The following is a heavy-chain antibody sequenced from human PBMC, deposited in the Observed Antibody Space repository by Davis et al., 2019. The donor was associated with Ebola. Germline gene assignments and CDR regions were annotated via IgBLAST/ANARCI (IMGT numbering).Heavy chain of an antibody. CDR3: AKLRSHDYSDSSDDFYLDL. D-gene: IGHD1-26*01. J-gene: IGHJ2*01. V-gene: IGHV3-30*18. CDR2: ISSDGSKE. Sequence: ARSLRPSCVASGFTFTPSTMHWVRQAPGKGLEWVALISSDGSKEYYADSVEGRFTISKDNSKNTLYLHMNALTAEDTALYYCAKLRSHDYSDSSDDFYLDLWGRGTLVTVSS. CDR1: GFTFTPST.